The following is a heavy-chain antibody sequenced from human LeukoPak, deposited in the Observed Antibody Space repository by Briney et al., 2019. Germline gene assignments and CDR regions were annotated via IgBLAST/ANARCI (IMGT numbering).Heavy chain of an antibody. Sequence: PSETLSLTCTVSGGSISSYYWSWIRQPAGKGLEWIGRIYTSGSTNYNPSPKSRVTMSVDTSKNQFSLKLSSVTAADTAVYYCARWAGYCSGGSCQAGYNWFDPWGQGTLVTVSS. CDR3: ARWAGYCSGGSCQAGYNWFDP. D-gene: IGHD2-15*01. J-gene: IGHJ5*02. CDR1: GGSISSYY. CDR2: IYTSGST. V-gene: IGHV4-4*07.